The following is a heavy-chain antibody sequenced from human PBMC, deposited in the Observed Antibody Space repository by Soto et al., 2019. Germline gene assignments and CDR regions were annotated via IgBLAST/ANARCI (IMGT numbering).Heavy chain of an antibody. CDR1: GYTFTGYY. D-gene: IGHD6-13*01. CDR2: INPNSGGT. Sequence: ASVKVSCKASGYTFTGYYMHWVRQAPGQGLEWMGWINPNSGGTNYAQKFQGRVTMTRDTSISTACMELSRLRSDDTAVYYCARVTHSSSWYGDFDYWGQGTLVTVSS. J-gene: IGHJ4*02. V-gene: IGHV1-2*02. CDR3: ARVTHSSSWYGDFDY.